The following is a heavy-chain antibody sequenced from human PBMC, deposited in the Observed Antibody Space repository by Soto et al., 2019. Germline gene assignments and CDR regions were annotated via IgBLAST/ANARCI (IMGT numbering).Heavy chain of an antibody. J-gene: IGHJ4*02. CDR2: ISWNSGSI. D-gene: IGHD2-15*01. V-gene: IGHV3-9*01. CDR3: AKASLLLTAFDY. CDR1: GFTFDDYA. Sequence: EVQLVESGGGLVQPGRSLRLSCAASGFTFDDYAMHWVRQAPGKGLEWVSGISWNSGSIGYADSVKGRFTISRDNAKNSLYLQMNSLRAEDTALYYCAKASLLLTAFDYWGQGTLVTVSS.